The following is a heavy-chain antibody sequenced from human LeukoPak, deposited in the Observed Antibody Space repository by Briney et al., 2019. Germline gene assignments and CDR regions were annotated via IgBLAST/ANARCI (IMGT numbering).Heavy chain of an antibody. V-gene: IGHV3-66*01. CDR3: ARGSSGWHYFDY. D-gene: IGHD6-19*01. CDR1: GFTVSSNY. Sequence: GGSLRLSCAASGFTVSSNYMSWVRQAPGKGLEWVSVIYSGGSTYYADSVKGRFTISRDNSKNTLYLQMNSLRAEDTAVYYCARGSSGWHYFDYWGQGTLVTVSS. CDR2: IYSGGST. J-gene: IGHJ4*02.